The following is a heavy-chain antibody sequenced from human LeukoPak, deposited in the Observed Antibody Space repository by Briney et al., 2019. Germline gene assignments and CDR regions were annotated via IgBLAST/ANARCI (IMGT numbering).Heavy chain of an antibody. CDR3: ARLRVLAASTSGFDY. J-gene: IGHJ4*02. CDR1: GFTFSTYW. D-gene: IGHD2-2*01. Sequence: GGSLRLSCAASGFTFSTYWMHWVRQAPGKGLVWVSRVKTDGSDTNYADSVKGRFTISRDNAKTTLYLQMDSLRAEDTAVYYCARLRVLAASTSGFDYWGQGTLVTVSS. CDR2: VKTDGSDT. V-gene: IGHV3-74*01.